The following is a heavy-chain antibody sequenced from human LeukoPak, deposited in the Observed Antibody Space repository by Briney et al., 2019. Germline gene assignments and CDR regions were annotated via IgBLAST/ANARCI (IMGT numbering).Heavy chain of an antibody. CDR2: IYHSGGS. D-gene: IGHD3-22*01. CDR1: GYSISSGYY. J-gene: IGHJ4*02. CDR3: ATAVVITPFDY. Sequence: SETLSLTCAVSGYSISSGYYWGWIRQSPGTGVEWIGSIYHSGGSYYNPSLKSRVTISEDTSKNQFSLKLSSMSAADTAVYYCATAVVITPFDYWGQGILVTVSS. V-gene: IGHV4-38-2*01.